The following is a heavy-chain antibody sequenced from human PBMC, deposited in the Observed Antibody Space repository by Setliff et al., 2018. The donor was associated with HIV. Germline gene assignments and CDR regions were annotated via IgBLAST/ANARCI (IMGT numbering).Heavy chain of an antibody. Sequence: PSETLSLTCTVSGGSVSSGAYYWNWIRQPAGKGLEWIGQIYTSGTTNYLPSLKSRVTISRDTSKNQFSLKLSSVTAADTAVYYCARADFWSGYFNFDFWGQGTQVTVSS. V-gene: IGHV4-61*09. CDR3: ARADFWSGYFNFDF. CDR2: IYTSGTT. D-gene: IGHD3-3*01. CDR1: GGSVSSGAYY. J-gene: IGHJ4*02.